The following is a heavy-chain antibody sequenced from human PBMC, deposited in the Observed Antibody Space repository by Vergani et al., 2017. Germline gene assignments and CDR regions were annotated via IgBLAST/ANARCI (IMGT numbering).Heavy chain of an antibody. CDR2: ISAYNGNT. CDR3: ARNSEAIFEVGDWFDP. V-gene: IGHV1-18*01. Sequence: QVQLVQSGAEVKTPGASVKVSCKASGYTFTSYGISWVRQAPGQGREWMGWISAYNGNTNYAQKLQGRVTMTTDTSTSTAYMEMRSLRADDTAVYYCARNSEAIFEVGDWFDPGGQGTLVTVSS. J-gene: IGHJ5*02. CDR1: GYTFTSYG. D-gene: IGHD3-3*01.